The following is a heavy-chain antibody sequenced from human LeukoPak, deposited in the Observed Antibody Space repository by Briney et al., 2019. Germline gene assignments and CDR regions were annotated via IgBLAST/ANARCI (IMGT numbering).Heavy chain of an antibody. V-gene: IGHV4-4*07. D-gene: IGHD3-10*01. CDR2: ISASGST. CDR3: ARDHVYGSGSPYYYYGMDV. J-gene: IGHJ6*02. CDR1: GGSISSFC. Sequence: SETLSLTCTVSGGSISSFCWSWIQQPAGEGLEWIGRISASGSTNYNPSLMGRVTMSVDTSKNQFSLKLSSVTAADTAVYYCARDHVYGSGSPYYYYGMDVWGQGTTITVSS.